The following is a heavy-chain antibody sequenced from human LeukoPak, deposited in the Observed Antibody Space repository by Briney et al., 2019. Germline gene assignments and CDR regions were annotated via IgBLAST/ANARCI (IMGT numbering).Heavy chain of an antibody. Sequence: SETLSLTCTVSGDSISNYYWSWIRQPPGKGLEWIGYIYYSGSTNYNPSLKSRVTISVDTSKNQFSLKLSSVTAADTAVYYCARAGGLGPITMVRGAPLYYYYMDVWGKGTTVTVSS. CDR3: ARAGGLGPITMVRGAPLYYYYMDV. CDR1: GDSISNYY. D-gene: IGHD3-10*01. V-gene: IGHV4-59*01. J-gene: IGHJ6*03. CDR2: IYYSGST.